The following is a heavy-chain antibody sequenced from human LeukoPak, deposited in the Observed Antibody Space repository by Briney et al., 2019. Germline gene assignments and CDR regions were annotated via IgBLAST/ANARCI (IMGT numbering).Heavy chain of an antibody. V-gene: IGHV3-11*01. CDR2: ISSSGSTI. Sequence: GGSLRLSCAASGFTFSDYYMSWIRQAPGKGLEWVSYISSSGSTIYYADSVKGRFTISRDNAKNSLYLQMNSLRAEDTAVYYCARDIISEYSSSHSHFDPWGQGTLVTVSS. CDR3: ARDIISEYSSSHSHFDP. D-gene: IGHD6-6*01. CDR1: GFTFSDYY. J-gene: IGHJ5*02.